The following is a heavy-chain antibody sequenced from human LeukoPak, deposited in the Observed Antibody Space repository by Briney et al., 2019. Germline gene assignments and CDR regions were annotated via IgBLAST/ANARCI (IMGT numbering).Heavy chain of an antibody. CDR1: EVPFSKAW. V-gene: IGHV3-15*01. Sequence: GGSLRLSCAVSEVPFSKAWMRWVRQAPGRGGEWVGRIKSKTDGGTTDYAAPVKGRFTISRDESKNTLYLQMNSLKTEDTAVYYCTSVGFGPYYFDNWGPGTLVTVSS. CDR2: IKSKTDGGTT. CDR3: TSVGFGPYYFDN. J-gene: IGHJ4*02. D-gene: IGHD3-10*01.